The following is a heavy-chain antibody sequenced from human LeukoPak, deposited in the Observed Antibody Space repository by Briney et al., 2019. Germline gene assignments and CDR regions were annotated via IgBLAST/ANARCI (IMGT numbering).Heavy chain of an antibody. CDR3: ARGDSYGGDYFDY. Sequence: MTSETLSLTCTVSGGSISSGSYYWSWIRQPAGKGLEWIGRIYTSGSTNYNPSLKSRVTISVDTSKNQFSLKLSSVTAADTAVYYCARGDSYGGDYFDYWGQGTLVTVSS. J-gene: IGHJ4*02. CDR2: IYTSGST. V-gene: IGHV4-61*02. CDR1: GGSISSGSYY. D-gene: IGHD5-18*01.